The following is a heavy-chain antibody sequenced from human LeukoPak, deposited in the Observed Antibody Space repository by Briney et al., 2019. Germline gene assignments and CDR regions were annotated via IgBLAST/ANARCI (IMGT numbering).Heavy chain of an antibody. Sequence: GGSLRLSCAASGFTFSSYSMNWGRQAPGKGVEWVSYISSSGSTIYYADSLKGRFTISRENAKNSLYLQMNSLRAEDTAVYYCARGGIQLWSRGIDYWGQGTLVTVSS. CDR2: ISSSGSTI. J-gene: IGHJ4*02. CDR1: GFTFSSYS. CDR3: ARGGIQLWSRGIDY. V-gene: IGHV3-48*01. D-gene: IGHD5-18*01.